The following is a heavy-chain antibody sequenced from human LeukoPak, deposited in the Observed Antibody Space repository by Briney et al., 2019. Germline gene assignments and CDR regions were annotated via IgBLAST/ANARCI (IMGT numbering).Heavy chain of an antibody. J-gene: IGHJ4*02. Sequence: SETLSLTCAVYGGSFSGYYWSWFRQPPGKGLEWIGEINHSGSTNYNPSLKSRVTISVDTSKNQFSLKLSSVTAADTAVYYCASRSTYYYGSGSYYWSYWGQGTLVTVSS. CDR3: ASRSTYYYGSGSYYWSY. V-gene: IGHV4-34*01. CDR1: GGSFSGYY. CDR2: INHSGST. D-gene: IGHD3-10*01.